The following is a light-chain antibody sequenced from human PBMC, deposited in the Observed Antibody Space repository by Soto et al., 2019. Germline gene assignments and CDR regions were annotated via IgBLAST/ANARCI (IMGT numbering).Light chain of an antibody. J-gene: IGKJ5*01. V-gene: IGKV3D-20*02. CDR3: QQSNIWPPVT. CDR2: DAS. Sequence: VLTQSPDTLSLSAGDSATLSCRAGQSVSSNYLAGYQQKLGQAPRLLIYDASRRATGIPDTFSGSGSGTDFTLPISSLEPEDSAIYYCQQSNIWPPVTFGQGTRLEIK. CDR1: QSVSSNY.